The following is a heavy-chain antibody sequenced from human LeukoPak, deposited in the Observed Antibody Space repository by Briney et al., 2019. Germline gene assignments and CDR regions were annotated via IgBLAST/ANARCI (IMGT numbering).Heavy chain of an antibody. J-gene: IGHJ4*02. CDR3: ARSGTIFGVITL. D-gene: IGHD3-3*01. V-gene: IGHV1-46*01. Sequence: ASVKVSCKASGYTFTSYYVHCVRQAPGQGLEWMGVINPSGDSTNYGQNFQGRVTMTRDTSTSTVYMELSSVRSEDTAVYYCARSGTIFGVITLWGQGTLVTVSS. CDR1: GYTFTSYY. CDR2: INPSGDST.